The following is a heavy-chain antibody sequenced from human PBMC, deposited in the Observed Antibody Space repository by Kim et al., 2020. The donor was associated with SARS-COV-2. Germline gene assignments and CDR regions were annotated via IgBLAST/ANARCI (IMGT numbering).Heavy chain of an antibody. CDR2: IYYSGST. CDR3: ATPYYDFWSGYLGRPAVGAFDI. V-gene: IGHV4-30-4*01. J-gene: IGHJ3*02. Sequence: SETLSLTCTVSGGSISSGDYYWSWIRQPPGKGLEWIGYIYYSGSTYYNPSLKSRVTISVDTSKNQFSLKLSSVTAADTAVYYCATPYYDFWSGYLGRPAVGAFDIWGQGTMVTVSS. CDR1: GGSISSGDYY. D-gene: IGHD3-3*01.